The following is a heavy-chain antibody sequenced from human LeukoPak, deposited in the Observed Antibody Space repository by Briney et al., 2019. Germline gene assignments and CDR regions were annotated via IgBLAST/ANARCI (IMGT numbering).Heavy chain of an antibody. CDR3: ARDSVRPLDY. D-gene: IGHD1-1*01. CDR2: ISSSSSTI. V-gene: IGHV3-48*01. CDR1: RFTFSSYS. Sequence: PGGSLRLSCAASRFTFSSYSMNWVRQAPGKGLEWVSYISSSSSTIYYADSVKGRFTISGDNAKNSLYLQMNSLRAEDTAVYYCARDSVRPLDYWGQGTLVTVSS. J-gene: IGHJ4*02.